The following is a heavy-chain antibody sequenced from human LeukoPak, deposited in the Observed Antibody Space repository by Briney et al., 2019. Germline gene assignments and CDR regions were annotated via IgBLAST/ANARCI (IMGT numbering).Heavy chain of an antibody. D-gene: IGHD2-2*01. J-gene: IGHJ3*02. CDR2: IYYSGST. CDR1: GGSISSSSYY. V-gene: IGHV4-39*01. CDR3: ARRLGLGYCSSTSCPQSAFDI. Sequence: PSETLSLTWTVSGGSISSSSYYWGWIRQPPGKGLEWIGTIYYSGSTYYNPSLKSRVTISVDTSKNQFSLKLSSVTAADTAVYYCARRLGLGYCSSTSCPQSAFDIWGQGTMVTVSS.